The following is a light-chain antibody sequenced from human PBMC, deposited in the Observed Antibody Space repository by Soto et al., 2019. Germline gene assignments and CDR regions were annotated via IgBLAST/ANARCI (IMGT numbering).Light chain of an antibody. Sequence: DIGMTQTPDSLAVSLGERATIKCKSSQSVLYNSNNDSYLTWYQQKAGQSPKVLIYWASTRESGVPDRFSGSGSGTDFTHTISSLQAEDVAVYYCQQYYSLPWTFGQGTKVEIK. CDR1: QSVLYNSNNDSY. V-gene: IGKV4-1*01. CDR3: QQYYSLPWT. CDR2: WAS. J-gene: IGKJ1*01.